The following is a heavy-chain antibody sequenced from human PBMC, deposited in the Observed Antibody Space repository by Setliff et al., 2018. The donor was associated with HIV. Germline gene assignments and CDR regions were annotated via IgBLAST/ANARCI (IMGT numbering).Heavy chain of an antibody. J-gene: IGHJ2*01. D-gene: IGHD6-19*01. CDR3: ARVPVADDSSGWYGNWYFDL. V-gene: IGHV1-8*01. Sequence: ASVKVSCKASGYTLTNNDINWLRQVAGQGLEWIGWMSGINDAGGSAQKFQGRATMTRDTSISTAYMELSSLRSEDTAVYYCARVPVADDSSGWYGNWYFDLWGPGTLVTAPQ. CDR2: MSGINDAG. CDR1: GYTLTNND.